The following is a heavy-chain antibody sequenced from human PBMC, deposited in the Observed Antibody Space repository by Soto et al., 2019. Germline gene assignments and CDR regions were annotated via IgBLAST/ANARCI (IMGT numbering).Heavy chain of an antibody. CDR2: IYPGDSDT. Sequence: PGESLKISCKGSGYSFTSYWIGWVRQMPGKGLEWMGIIYPGDSDTRYSPSFQGQVTISADKSISTAYLQWSSLKASDTAMYYCARLYYYDSSGHAPFDYWGQGTLVTVSS. V-gene: IGHV5-51*01. D-gene: IGHD3-22*01. CDR3: ARLYYYDSSGHAPFDY. CDR1: GYSFTSYW. J-gene: IGHJ4*02.